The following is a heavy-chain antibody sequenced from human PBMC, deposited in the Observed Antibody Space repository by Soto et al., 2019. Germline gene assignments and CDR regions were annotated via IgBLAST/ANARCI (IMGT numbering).Heavy chain of an antibody. CDR1: GFTFSTYS. V-gene: IGHV3-48*02. D-gene: IGHD6-19*01. CDR2: VSSHSSTT. Sequence: GGSLRLSCAASGFTFSTYSMNWVRQAPGKGLEWVSYVSSHSSTTYYADSVKGRSSISRDNAENSLYLQMNSLRDEDTAVYYCVRDASGGSYLNYFDLWGQGTLVTVSS. CDR3: VRDASGGSYLNYFDL. J-gene: IGHJ5*02.